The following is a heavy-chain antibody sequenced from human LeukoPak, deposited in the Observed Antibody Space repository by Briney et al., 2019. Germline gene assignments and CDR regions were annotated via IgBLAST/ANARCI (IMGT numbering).Heavy chain of an antibody. D-gene: IGHD3-10*01. V-gene: IGHV3-23*01. CDR3: ARDPMVRGVDAFDY. J-gene: IGHJ4*02. Sequence: GGSLRLSCTPSGFTFSNYGMSWVRQAPGKGLEWVSAIRGSGARTYYADSVKGRFITSRDNSKNTLYLQMNSLRAEDTAVYYCARDPMVRGVDAFDYWGQGTLVTVSS. CDR1: GFTFSNYG. CDR2: IRGSGART.